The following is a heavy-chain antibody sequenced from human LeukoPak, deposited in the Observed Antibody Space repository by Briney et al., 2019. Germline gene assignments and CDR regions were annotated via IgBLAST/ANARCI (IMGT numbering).Heavy chain of an antibody. CDR3: ARGAVVITNGGYYFDY. V-gene: IGHV4-34*01. CDR1: GGSFSGYY. CDR2: INHSGST. Sequence: PSQALSLTCAVYGGSFSGYYWSWIRQPPGKGLEWIGEINHSGSTSYNPSLKSRVTISVDTSKNQFSLKLSSVTAADTAVYYCARGAVVITNGGYYFDYWGQGTLVTVSS. D-gene: IGHD3-22*01. J-gene: IGHJ4*02.